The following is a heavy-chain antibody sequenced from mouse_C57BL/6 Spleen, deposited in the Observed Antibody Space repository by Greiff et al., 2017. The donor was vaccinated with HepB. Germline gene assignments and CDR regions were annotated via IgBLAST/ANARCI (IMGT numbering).Heavy chain of an antibody. CDR2: ISDGGSYT. CDR1: GFTFSSYA. J-gene: IGHJ2*01. D-gene: IGHD2-4*01. V-gene: IGHV5-4*01. Sequence: EVQVVESGGGLVKPGGSLKLSCAASGFTFSSYAMSWVRQTPEKRLEWVATISDGGSYTYYPDNVKGRFTISRDNAKNNLYLQMSHLKSEDTAMYYCAREDYDYDGRPFDYWGQGTTLTVSS. CDR3: AREDYDYDGRPFDY.